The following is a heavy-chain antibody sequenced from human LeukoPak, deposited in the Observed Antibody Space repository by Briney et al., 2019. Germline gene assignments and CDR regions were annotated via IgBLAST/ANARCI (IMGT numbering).Heavy chain of an antibody. V-gene: IGHV3-9*01. CDR1: GFTFDDYA. J-gene: IGHJ4*02. Sequence: PGGSLRLSCAASGFTFDDYAMHWVRHAPGKGLEWVSGISWNSGSIGYADSVKGRFTISRGNAKNSLYLQMNSLRAEDTALYYCAKDKGAVAGPIDYWGQGTLVTVSS. CDR3: AKDKGAVAGPIDY. D-gene: IGHD6-19*01. CDR2: ISWNSGSI.